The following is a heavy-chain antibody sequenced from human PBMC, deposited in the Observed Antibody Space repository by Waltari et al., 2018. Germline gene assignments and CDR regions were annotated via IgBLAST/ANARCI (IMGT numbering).Heavy chain of an antibody. CDR1: GYTFTSYG. Sequence: QVQLVQSGAEVKKPGASVKVSCKASGYTFTSYGISWVRQAPGQGLEWKGWISAYNGNTNYAKKLQGRVTMTTDTSTGTAYMELRSLRSDDTAVYYCARRGGTMIVASSDLDPWGQGTLVTVSS. CDR2: ISAYNGNT. D-gene: IGHD3-22*01. J-gene: IGHJ5*02. V-gene: IGHV1-18*01. CDR3: ARRGGTMIVASSDLDP.